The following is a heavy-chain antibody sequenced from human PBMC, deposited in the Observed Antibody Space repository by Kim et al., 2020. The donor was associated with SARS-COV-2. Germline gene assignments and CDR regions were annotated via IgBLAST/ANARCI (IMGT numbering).Heavy chain of an antibody. D-gene: IGHD3-3*01. CDR1: GSTFSSYG. Sequence: GGSLRLSCAASGSTFSSYGMHWVRQAPGKGLEWVAVISYDGSNKYYADSVKGRFTISRDNSKNTLYLQMNSLRAEDTAVYYCAKDRGESVLRFLEWLSDYYCMDVWGQGTTVTVSS. CDR2: ISYDGSNK. V-gene: IGHV3-30*18. J-gene: IGHJ6*02. CDR3: AKDRGESVLRFLEWLSDYYCMDV.